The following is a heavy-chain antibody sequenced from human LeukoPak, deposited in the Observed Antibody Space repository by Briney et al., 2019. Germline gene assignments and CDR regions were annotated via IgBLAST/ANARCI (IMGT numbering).Heavy chain of an antibody. CDR2: IIPIFGTA. J-gene: IGHJ4*02. V-gene: IGHV1-69*13. Sequence: SVTVSCTASGGTFSSYAISWVRQAPGQGLEWMGGIIPIFGTANYAQKFQGRVTITADESTSTAYMELSSLRSEDTAVYYCARSRGYSYGLPPEFDYWGQGTLVTVSS. D-gene: IGHD5-18*01. CDR3: ARSRGYSYGLPPEFDY. CDR1: GGTFSSYA.